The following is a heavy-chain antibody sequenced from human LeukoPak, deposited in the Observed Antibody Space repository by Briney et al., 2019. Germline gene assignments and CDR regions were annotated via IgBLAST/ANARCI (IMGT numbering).Heavy chain of an antibody. CDR1: GYTFTNYT. V-gene: IGHV1-3*01. Sequence: ASVKVSCKASGYTFTNYTMHWVRQAPGQRLEWMGWINAGNGNTKYSQKFQGRVTITRDTSASTAYMELSSLRSEDTAVYYCARDGRSGPEWYYYCMDVWGKGTTVTVSS. CDR3: ARDGRSGPEWYYYCMDV. D-gene: IGHD6-19*01. J-gene: IGHJ6*04. CDR2: INAGNGNT.